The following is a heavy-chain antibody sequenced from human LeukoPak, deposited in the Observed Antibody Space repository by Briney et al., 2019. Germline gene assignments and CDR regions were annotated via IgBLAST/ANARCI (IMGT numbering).Heavy chain of an antibody. D-gene: IGHD4-17*01. CDR1: GFTFNNAW. V-gene: IGHV3-15*01. J-gene: IGHJ4*02. Sequence: GGSLRLSCAASGFTFNNAWMGWVRQAPGKGLEWVGRIKSKTDGGTTDYAAPVKGRFTISRDDSKRMLYLQMNSLKTEDTAVYYCADLGDYAVGWGQGTLVTVSS. CDR3: ADLGDYAVG. CDR2: IKSKTDGGTT.